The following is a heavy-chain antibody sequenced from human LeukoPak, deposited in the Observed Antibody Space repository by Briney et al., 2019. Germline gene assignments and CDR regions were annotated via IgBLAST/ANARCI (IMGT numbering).Heavy chain of an antibody. CDR1: GASITNEDFF. CDR2: ISSSGTT. Sequence: SETLSLTCAVTGASITNEDFFWGWIRQPPGKGLEWVGTISSSGTTYYSPSLRSRLTISVDTSKNHSSLKLTSVTAADTAVYYCVAEVEAAGSPLGHLNFDSWGQGILASVSS. D-gene: IGHD3-10*01. V-gene: IGHV4-39*02. CDR3: VAEVEAAGSPLGHLNFDS. J-gene: IGHJ4*02.